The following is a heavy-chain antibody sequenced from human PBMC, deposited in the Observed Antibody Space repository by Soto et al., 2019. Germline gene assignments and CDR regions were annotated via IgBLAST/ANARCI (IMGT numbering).Heavy chain of an antibody. D-gene: IGHD3-22*01. Sequence: ASVKVSCKASGYTFTSYGISWVRQAPGQGLEWMGWISAYNGNTNYAQKLQGRVTMTTDTSTSTAYMELRSLRSDDTAVYYCARVAALSPYYYDSSGYYSDWGPGTLVTVSS. J-gene: IGHJ4*02. V-gene: IGHV1-18*01. CDR3: ARVAALSPYYYDSSGYYSD. CDR2: ISAYNGNT. CDR1: GYTFTSYG.